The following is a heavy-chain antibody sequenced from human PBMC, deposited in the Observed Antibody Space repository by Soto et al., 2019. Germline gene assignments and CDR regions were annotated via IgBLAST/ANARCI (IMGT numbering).Heavy chain of an antibody. J-gene: IGHJ4*02. CDR1: GCSITSSEYY. D-gene: IGHD1-7*01. V-gene: IGHV4-39*01. CDR2: IYYSGSS. CDR3: ASHPLNFSDADS. Sequence: SETLSLTGAVSGCSITSSEYYWAWIRQPPGKGLQFVGTIYYSGSSYSNPSLKSRLSMSVDTSKNQFSLTMKSVTAADTGVYYCASHPLNFSDADSWGQGVLVTV.